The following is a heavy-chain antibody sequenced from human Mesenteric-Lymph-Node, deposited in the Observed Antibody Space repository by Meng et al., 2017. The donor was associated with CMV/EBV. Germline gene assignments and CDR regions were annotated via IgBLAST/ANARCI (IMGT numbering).Heavy chain of an antibody. CDR2: INRDGSER. Sequence: GESLKISCEASGFTFGNYWMTWVRQAPGKGLEWVANINRDGSERYYVDSAKGRFTISRDNAKNSLYLQMNSLRAEDSALYYCARVIATPYFYYGMDVWGQGTTVTVSS. J-gene: IGHJ6*02. CDR1: GFTFGNYW. CDR3: ARVIATPYFYYGMDV. V-gene: IGHV3-7*03. D-gene: IGHD1-26*01.